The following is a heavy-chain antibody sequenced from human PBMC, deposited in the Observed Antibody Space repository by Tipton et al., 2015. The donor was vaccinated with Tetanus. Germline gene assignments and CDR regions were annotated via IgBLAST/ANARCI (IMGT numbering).Heavy chain of an antibody. CDR2: IFHSGST. CDR3: ARRSYCSSSRCFDVFDL. D-gene: IGHD2-2*01. Sequence: TLSLTCTVSGGSMSNNYWSWIRQPPGKGLEWIAYIFHSGSTNYSPSLKSRVAISMDTSKNQISLKLSSVTAADTAVYYCARRSYCSSSRCFDVFDLWGQGTMVPVSS. V-gene: IGHV4-59*01. CDR1: GGSMSNNY. J-gene: IGHJ3*01.